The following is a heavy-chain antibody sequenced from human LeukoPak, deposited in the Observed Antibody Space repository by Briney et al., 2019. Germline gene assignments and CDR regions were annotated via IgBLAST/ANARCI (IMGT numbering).Heavy chain of an antibody. V-gene: IGHV3-74*01. D-gene: IGHD3-10*01. Sequence: GGSLRLSCAASGFVFSSHWMHWVRQAPGKGLVWVARVRGDGEDLNYADSVRGRFTISRDNAKNKVYLQMNSLQVDDTAVYFCARDRVLGSGSSDSWGQGTLVTVST. J-gene: IGHJ5*01. CDR2: VRGDGEDL. CDR3: ARDRVLGSGSSDS. CDR1: GFVFSSHW.